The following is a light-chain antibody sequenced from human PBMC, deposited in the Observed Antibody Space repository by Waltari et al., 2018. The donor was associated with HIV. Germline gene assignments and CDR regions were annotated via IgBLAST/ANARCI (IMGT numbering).Light chain of an antibody. CDR2: DVT. V-gene: IGLV2-11*01. J-gene: IGLJ1*01. Sequence: QSALTQPRSVSGSPGQSVTLSCTGSSGVIAVSSFFSWYQHHPGKAPKVIIYDVTKRPSGVPDRFSGSRSGNTASLTISGLQAEDEADYYCCSFVGSYSYVFGTGTKVTVL. CDR3: CSFVGSYSYV. CDR1: SGVIAVSSF.